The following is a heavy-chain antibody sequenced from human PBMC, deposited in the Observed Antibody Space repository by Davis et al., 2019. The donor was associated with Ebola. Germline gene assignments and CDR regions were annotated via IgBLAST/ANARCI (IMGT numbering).Heavy chain of an antibody. CDR1: GYTFTSYY. Sequence: ASVKVSCKASGYTFTSYYMHWVRQAPGQGLEWMGIINPSGGSTSYAQKFQGRVTMTRDTSTSTVYMELSSLRSEDTAVYYCARAVGELLLDPYGMDVWGQGTTVTVSS. CDR3: ARAVGELLLDPYGMDV. CDR2: INPSGGST. J-gene: IGHJ6*02. D-gene: IGHD1-26*01. V-gene: IGHV1-46*01.